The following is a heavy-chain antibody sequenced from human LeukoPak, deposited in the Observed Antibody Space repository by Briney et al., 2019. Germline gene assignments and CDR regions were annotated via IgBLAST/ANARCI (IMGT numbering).Heavy chain of an antibody. Sequence: EESLKVSCKASGYSFTTYWIGWVRQMPGKGLEWMGIIYPGDSDTRYSPSFQGQVTISVDKSINTAYLQWRSLKASDTAMYYCARSGVPGAMTWFDPWGQGTLVTVSS. J-gene: IGHJ5*02. CDR2: IYPGDSDT. V-gene: IGHV5-51*01. D-gene: IGHD2-2*01. CDR3: ARSGVPGAMTWFDP. CDR1: GYSFTTYW.